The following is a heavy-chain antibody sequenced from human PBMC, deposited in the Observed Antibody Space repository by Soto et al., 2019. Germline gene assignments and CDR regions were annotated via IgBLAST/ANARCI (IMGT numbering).Heavy chain of an antibody. V-gene: IGHV3-74*01. Sequence: AGSLRISCASSAFAFRTSWMHWVRHAPGEGLVWVSRINPDGRTINYADSVKGRFTISRDNAKNTLYLQMNILGVEDTAVYFCATAGNYRFDHWGLGTPVTVSS. CDR3: ATAGNYRFDH. D-gene: IGHD1-1*01. CDR2: INPDGRTI. CDR1: AFAFRTSW. J-gene: IGHJ4*02.